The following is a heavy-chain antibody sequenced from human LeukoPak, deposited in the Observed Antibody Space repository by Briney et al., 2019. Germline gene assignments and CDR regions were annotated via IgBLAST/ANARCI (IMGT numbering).Heavy chain of an antibody. J-gene: IGHJ4*02. D-gene: IGHD3-22*01. Sequence: PGGSRRLSCAASGFTFSSYAMSWVRQAPGKGLEWFSLFIGGGISTYYADSVKGRFTISRDNSKNTLYLQMNSLRAEDTAVYFCAKVSGYYDSSDYTNYYFDYWGQGTLVTVSS. V-gene: IGHV3-23*01. CDR2: FIGGGIST. CDR1: GFTFSSYA. CDR3: AKVSGYYDSSDYTNYYFDY.